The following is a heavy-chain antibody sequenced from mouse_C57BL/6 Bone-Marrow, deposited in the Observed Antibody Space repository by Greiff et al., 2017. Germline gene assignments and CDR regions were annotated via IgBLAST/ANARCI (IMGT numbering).Heavy chain of an antibody. V-gene: IGHV1-64*01. CDR3: ARLESNYVDWYFDV. Sequence: QVQLHQPGAELVKPGASVKLSCKASGYTFTSYWMHWVKQRPGQGLEWIGMIHPNSGSTNYNEKFKSKATLTVDKSSSTAYMQLSSLTSEDSAVYYCARLESNYVDWYFDVWGTGTTVTVSS. D-gene: IGHD2-5*01. CDR2: IHPNSGST. CDR1: GYTFTSYW. J-gene: IGHJ1*03.